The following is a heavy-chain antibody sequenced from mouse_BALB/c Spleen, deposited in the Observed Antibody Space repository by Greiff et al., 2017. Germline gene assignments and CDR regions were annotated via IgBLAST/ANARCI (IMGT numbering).Heavy chain of an antibody. V-gene: IGHV7-1*02. D-gene: IGHD2-2*01. CDR1: GFTFSDFY. J-gene: IGHJ2*01. Sequence: EVKVVESGGGLVQPGGSLRLSCATSGFTFSDFYMEWVRQPPGKRLEWIAASRNKANDYTTEYSASVKGRFIVSRDTSQSILYLQMNALTAEDTAIYDCARDARGGYGYFDDWGQGTTLTVSS. CDR2: SRNKANDYTT. CDR3: ARDARGGYGYFDD.